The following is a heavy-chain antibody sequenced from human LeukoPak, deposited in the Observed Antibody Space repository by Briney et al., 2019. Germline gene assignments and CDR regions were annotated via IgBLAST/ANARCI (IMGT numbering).Heavy chain of an antibody. CDR2: ISYDGSNK. CDR1: GFTFSSYG. J-gene: IGHJ4*02. Sequence: GGSLRLSCAASGFTFSSYGMHWVRQAPGKGLEWVAVISYDGSNKYYADSVKGRFTISRDNSKNTLYLQMNSLKTEDTAVYYCTTVENVAYYFDYWGQGTLVTVSS. CDR3: TTVENVAYYFDY. V-gene: IGHV3-30*03.